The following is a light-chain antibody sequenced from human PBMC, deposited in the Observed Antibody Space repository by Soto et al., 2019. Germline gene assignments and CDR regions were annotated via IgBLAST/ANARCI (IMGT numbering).Light chain of an antibody. CDR1: QSVSSN. CDR3: QQYNNWPLT. Sequence: EIVMTQSPATLSVSPGERATLSCRASQSVSSNLAWYQQKPGQAPGLLIYGASTRATGIPARFSGSGSGREFTLTISSLQSEDFAVYYCQQYNNWPLTFRGGTKVDIK. V-gene: IGKV3-15*01. CDR2: GAS. J-gene: IGKJ4*01.